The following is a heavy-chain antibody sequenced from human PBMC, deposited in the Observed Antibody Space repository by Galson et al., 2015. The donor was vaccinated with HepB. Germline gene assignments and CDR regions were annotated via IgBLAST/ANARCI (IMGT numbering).Heavy chain of an antibody. CDR1: GYFFIDNY. V-gene: IGHV1-2*02. CDR3: AGERYSQDLKEFDY. D-gene: IGHD5-18*01. Sequence: SVKVSCKASGYFFIDNYMHWVRQAPGQGLEWVGGLNPISGNAKYARKFQGRVTMTRDTSISTVYMELSSLRSDDTAMYYCAGERYSQDLKEFDYWGQGTLVTVSS. CDR2: LNPISGNA. J-gene: IGHJ4*02.